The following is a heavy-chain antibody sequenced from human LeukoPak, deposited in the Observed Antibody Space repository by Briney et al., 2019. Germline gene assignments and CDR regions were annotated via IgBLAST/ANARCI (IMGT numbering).Heavy chain of an antibody. Sequence: SETLSLTCAVSGGSFSGYYWTWIRQPPGKGLEWIGHINYSGDTNYTPSLKSRVTISVEASKNQFSLNLSSVTAADSAVYYCASSFYYDSRDYWGQGTLVTVSS. V-gene: IGHV4-34*01. CDR2: INYSGDT. J-gene: IGHJ4*02. D-gene: IGHD3-22*01. CDR1: GGSFSGYY. CDR3: ASSFYYDSRDY.